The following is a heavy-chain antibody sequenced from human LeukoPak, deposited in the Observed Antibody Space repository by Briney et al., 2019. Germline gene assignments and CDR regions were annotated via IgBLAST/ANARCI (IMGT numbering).Heavy chain of an antibody. Sequence: PGGSLRLSCAASGFTFSGSAMHWVRQASGKGLEWVGRIRSKANSYATAYAASVKGRFTISRDDSKNTAYLQMNSLKTEDTAVYYCTRHGLYYDFWSGYLGAGDYYYYGMDVWGQGTAVIVSS. V-gene: IGHV3-73*01. J-gene: IGHJ6*02. D-gene: IGHD3-3*01. CDR2: IRSKANSYAT. CDR1: GFTFSGSA. CDR3: TRHGLYYDFWSGYLGAGDYYYYGMDV.